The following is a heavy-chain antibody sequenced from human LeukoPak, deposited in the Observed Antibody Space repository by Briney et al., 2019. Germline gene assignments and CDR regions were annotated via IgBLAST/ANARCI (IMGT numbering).Heavy chain of an antibody. D-gene: IGHD1-20*01. Sequence: GGSLRLSCAESGFTFTSHWMHWVRQAPGKGMVWVSHISDDGKKANYADSVKGRFTISRDAAKNTLHLQMDSLRVEATAVYYCAASFRVTGTTYYYWGQGTMVTVSS. CDR3: AASFRVTGTTYYY. V-gene: IGHV3-74*01. CDR1: GFTFTSHW. CDR2: ISDDGKKA. J-gene: IGHJ4*02.